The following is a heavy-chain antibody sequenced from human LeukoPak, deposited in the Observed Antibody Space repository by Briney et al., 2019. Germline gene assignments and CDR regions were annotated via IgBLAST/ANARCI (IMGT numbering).Heavy chain of an antibody. J-gene: IGHJ4*02. V-gene: IGHV3-23*01. CDR2: ISGSGGST. D-gene: IGHD2-15*01. CDR1: GFTFSSYA. CDR3: AKDSVGGGKVFDY. Sequence: GGSLRLSCAASGFTFSSYAMSWVRQAPGKGLEWVSAISGSGGSTYYADSVKGRFTISRDNSKNTLYLQMSSLRAEDTAVYYCAKDSVGGGKVFDYWGQGTLATVSS.